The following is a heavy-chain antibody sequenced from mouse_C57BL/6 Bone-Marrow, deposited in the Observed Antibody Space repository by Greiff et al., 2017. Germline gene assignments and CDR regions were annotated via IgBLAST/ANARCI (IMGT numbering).Heavy chain of an antibody. D-gene: IGHD1-1*02. CDR3: ARGGGSLAWFAY. J-gene: IGHJ3*01. V-gene: IGHV1-64*01. CDR1: GYTFTSYW. CDR2: IHPNSGST. Sequence: QVQLQQPGAELVKPGASVKLSCKASGYTFTSYWMHWVKQRPGQGLEWIGMIHPNSGSTNYNEKFKSKATLTVDKSSSTAYMQLSSLTSEDSAVYCGARGGGSLAWFAYWGQGTLVTVSA.